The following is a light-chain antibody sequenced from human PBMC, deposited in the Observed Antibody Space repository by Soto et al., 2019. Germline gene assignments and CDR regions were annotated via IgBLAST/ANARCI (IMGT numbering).Light chain of an antibody. J-gene: IGKJ4*01. Sequence: DIQMTQSPSTLSASVGDRVTITCRASQSVRNWVAWYQQKPGKAPKLLIYDASSLESGVPSRFSGSGFGTEVTLTISSLQADDFATYYGQRCGIAPGHFSGGTIVYIK. CDR1: QSVRNW. CDR3: QRCGIAPGH. V-gene: IGKV1-5*01. CDR2: DAS.